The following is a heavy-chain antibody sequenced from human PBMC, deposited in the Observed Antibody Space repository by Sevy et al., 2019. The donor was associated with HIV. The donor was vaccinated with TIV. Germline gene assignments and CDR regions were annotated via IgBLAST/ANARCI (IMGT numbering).Heavy chain of an antibody. J-gene: IGHJ6*02. CDR3: TRRFYGSGSYHYYYYGMDV. CDR1: GFTFSGSA. Sequence: GGSLRLSCAASGFTFSGSAMHWVRQASGKGLEWVGRIRSKANSYATAYAASVKGRFTISRDDSKNTAYLQMNSLKTEDTAVYYCTRRFYGSGSYHYYYYGMDVWGQGTTVTVSS. CDR2: IRSKANSYAT. V-gene: IGHV3-73*01. D-gene: IGHD3-10*01.